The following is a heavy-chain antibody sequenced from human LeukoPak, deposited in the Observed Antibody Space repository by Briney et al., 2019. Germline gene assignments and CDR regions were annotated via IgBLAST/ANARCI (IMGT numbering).Heavy chain of an antibody. Sequence: ASVKVSCKASGYTFTGYYMHWVRQAPGQGLEWMGWINPNSGGTNYAQKFQGRVTMTRDTSISTAYMELSRLRSDDTAVYYCAREIKLSWHQPSWGDYGMDVWGQGTTVTVSS. V-gene: IGHV1-2*02. J-gene: IGHJ6*02. D-gene: IGHD3-16*01. CDR1: GYTFTGYY. CDR2: INPNSGGT. CDR3: AREIKLSWHQPSWGDYGMDV.